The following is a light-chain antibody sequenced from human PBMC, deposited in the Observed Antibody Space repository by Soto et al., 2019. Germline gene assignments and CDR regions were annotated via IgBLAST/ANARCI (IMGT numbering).Light chain of an antibody. Sequence: QSALTQPASVSGSPGQSITISCTGTSSDVGGYKFVSWYQQHPGKAPKLMIYEVSNRPSGVSSRFSGSKSGNTASLTISGLQAEDEADYYCNSYASSSTLVFGTVTKVTVL. CDR1: SSDVGGYKF. CDR2: EVS. V-gene: IGLV2-14*01. CDR3: NSYASSSTLV. J-gene: IGLJ1*01.